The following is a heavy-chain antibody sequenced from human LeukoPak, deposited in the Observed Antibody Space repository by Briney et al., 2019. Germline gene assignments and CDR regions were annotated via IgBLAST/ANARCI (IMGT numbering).Heavy chain of an antibody. CDR3: ASRATVTTDRFWFDP. J-gene: IGHJ5*02. V-gene: IGHV3-53*01. D-gene: IGHD4-11*01. Sequence: GGSLRLSCAASGFTVSSNFMSWVRQAPGKGLKWVSVIYSGGSTYYADSVKGRFTISRDNSKNTLYLQMNSLRAEDTAVYYCASRATVTTDRFWFDPWGQGTLVTVSS. CDR2: IYSGGST. CDR1: GFTVSSNF.